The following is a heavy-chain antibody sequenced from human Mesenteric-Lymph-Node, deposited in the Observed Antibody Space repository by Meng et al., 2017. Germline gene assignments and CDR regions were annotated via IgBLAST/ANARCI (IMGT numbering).Heavy chain of an antibody. V-gene: IGHV3-7*01. J-gene: IGHJ4*02. CDR3: ARTIMGGHKFDY. CDR2: MRPDGSEI. D-gene: IGHD1-26*01. Sequence: GESLKISCAASGFTFNNDAMSWVRQAPGKGLEWVSNMRPDGSEIYYMDSVRGRFAISRDNAKNSLYLQMNSLRAEDTAVYYCARTIMGGHKFDYWGLGTLVTVSS. CDR1: GFTFNNDA.